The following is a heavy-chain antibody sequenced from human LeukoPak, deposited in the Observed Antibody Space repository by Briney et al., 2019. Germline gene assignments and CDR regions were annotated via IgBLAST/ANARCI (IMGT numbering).Heavy chain of an antibody. Sequence: SETLSLTCTVSGGSISSYYWSWIRQPPGKGLEWIGYIYYSGSTNYNPSLKSRVTISVDTSKNQFSLKLSSVTAADTAVYYCARHLPIYDYVWGSYRYNDYWGQGTLVTVSS. CDR2: IYYSGST. J-gene: IGHJ4*02. V-gene: IGHV4-59*08. CDR3: ARHLPIYDYVWGSYRYNDY. D-gene: IGHD3-16*02. CDR1: GGSISSYY.